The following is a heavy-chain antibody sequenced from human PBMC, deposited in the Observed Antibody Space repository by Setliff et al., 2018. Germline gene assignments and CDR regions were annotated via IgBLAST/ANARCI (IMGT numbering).Heavy chain of an antibody. CDR1: GFTFSSYA. V-gene: IGHV3-23*01. J-gene: IGHJ4*02. CDR2: SSGSAQTT. Sequence: GGSLRLSCAASGFTFSSYAITWVRQAPGKGLEWVSMSSGSAQTTYYADSVKGRFTISRDNSKNTVYLEMNSLRAEDTAVYYCAKRGPYCSGGTCHYYFDYWGQGTLVTVSS. CDR3: AKRGPYCSGGTCHYYFDY. D-gene: IGHD2-15*01.